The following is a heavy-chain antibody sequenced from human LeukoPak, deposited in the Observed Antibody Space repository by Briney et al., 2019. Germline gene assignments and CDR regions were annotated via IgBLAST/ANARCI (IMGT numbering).Heavy chain of an antibody. Sequence: ASVKVSCKASGGTFSSYAISWVRQAPGQGPEWMGGIIPIFGTANYAQKFQGRVTITADESTSTAYMELSSLRSEDTAVYYCARVEPYYGIQPVVLGAFDYWGQGTLVTVSS. J-gene: IGHJ4*02. CDR2: IIPIFGTA. CDR1: GGTFSSYA. V-gene: IGHV1-69*13. D-gene: IGHD3-3*01. CDR3: ARVEPYYGIQPVVLGAFDY.